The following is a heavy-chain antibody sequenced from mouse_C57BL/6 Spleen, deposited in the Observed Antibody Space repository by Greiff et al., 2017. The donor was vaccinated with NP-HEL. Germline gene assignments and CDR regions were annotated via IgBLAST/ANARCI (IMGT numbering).Heavy chain of an antibody. J-gene: IGHJ4*01. CDR3: ARKVGGYYAMDY. V-gene: IGHV1-50*01. Sequence: QVQLQQPGAELVKPGASVKLSCKASGYTFTSYWMQWVKQRPGQGLEWIGEIDPSDRYPNYNQKFKGTATLTVDTSSSTAYMQLSSLTSEDSAVYYCARKVGGYYAMDYWGQGTSVTVSS. CDR2: IDPSDRYP. D-gene: IGHD1-1*01. CDR1: GYTFTSYW.